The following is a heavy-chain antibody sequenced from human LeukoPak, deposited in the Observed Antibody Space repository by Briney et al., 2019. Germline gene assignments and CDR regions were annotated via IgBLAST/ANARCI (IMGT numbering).Heavy chain of an antibody. CDR1: GGTFSSYA. J-gene: IGHJ4*02. V-gene: IGHV1-69*05. Sequence: SVKVSCKASGGTFSSYAISWVRQAPGQGLEWMGGIIPIFGTANYAQKFQGRVTITTDESTSTAYMELSSLRSDDTAVYYCARGVGMVATISKKHFDYWGQGTLVTVSS. CDR2: IIPIFGTA. D-gene: IGHD5-12*01. CDR3: ARGVGMVATISKKHFDY.